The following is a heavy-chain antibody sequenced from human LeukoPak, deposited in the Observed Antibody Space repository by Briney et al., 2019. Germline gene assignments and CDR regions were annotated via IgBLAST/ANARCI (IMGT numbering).Heavy chain of an antibody. D-gene: IGHD3-10*01. CDR2: VRGSSSTI. CDR1: GFTFSSSS. CDR3: ARDLWDYFGSGTYYYYAMDV. V-gene: IGHV3-48*01. J-gene: IGHJ6*02. Sequence: GGSLRLSCVASGFTFSSSSMNWVRQAPGKGLEWVSYVRGSSSTIYYADSVKGRFTISRDNAKNSLYLQMNSLRAEDTAVYYCARDLWDYFGSGTYYYYAMDVWGRGTTVTVSS.